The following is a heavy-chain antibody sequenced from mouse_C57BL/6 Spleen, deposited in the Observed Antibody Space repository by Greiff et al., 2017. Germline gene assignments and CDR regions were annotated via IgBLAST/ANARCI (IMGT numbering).Heavy chain of an antibody. D-gene: IGHD2-1*01. CDR3: ARLGVTDY. V-gene: IGHV1-82*01. CDR2: IYPGDGDT. CDR1: GYAFSSSW. Sequence: VKLQEPGPELVKPGASVKLSCKASGYAFSSSWLNWVKPRPGQGLEWIGRIYPGDGDTTSNGKFKGKATLTADKSSSTAYMQHSSRTSEDAAVYFYARLGVTDYGGQGTTLTVAS. J-gene: IGHJ2*01.